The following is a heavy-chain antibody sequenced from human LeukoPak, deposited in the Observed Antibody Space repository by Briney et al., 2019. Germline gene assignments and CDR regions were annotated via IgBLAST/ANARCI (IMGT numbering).Heavy chain of an antibody. CDR2: INGSGGST. CDR1: GFTFSSYA. D-gene: IGHD1-7*01. Sequence: PGGSLRLSCAAYGFTFSSYAMSWVRQAPGKGLEWVSSINGSGGSTYYADSVKGRFTIARDNSKNTLYLQMNSLRGEDTAVYYCAKDREGTIADYFDYWGQGTLVTVSS. J-gene: IGHJ4*02. CDR3: AKDREGTIADYFDY. V-gene: IGHV3-23*01.